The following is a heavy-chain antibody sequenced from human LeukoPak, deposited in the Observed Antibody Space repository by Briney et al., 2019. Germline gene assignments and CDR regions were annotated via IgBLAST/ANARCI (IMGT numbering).Heavy chain of an antibody. V-gene: IGHV1-18*01. D-gene: IGHD3-22*01. CDR3: ARVRGYYDSSGPRDY. Sequence: GASVKVSCKASGYTFTSYGISWVRQAPGQGLEWMGWISAYNGNANYAQKLQGRVTMTTDTSTSTAYMELRSLRSDDTAVYYCARVRGYYDSSGPRDYWGQGTRVTVSS. CDR2: ISAYNGNA. J-gene: IGHJ4*02. CDR1: GYTFTSYG.